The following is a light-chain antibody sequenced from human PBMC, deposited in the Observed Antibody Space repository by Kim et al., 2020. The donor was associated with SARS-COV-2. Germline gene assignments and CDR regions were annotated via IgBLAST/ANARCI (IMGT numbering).Light chain of an antibody. Sequence: GQSIPISCTGTSRDVGHCNSVSWYQQHPGKAPNLMIYDVTKRPAGVSIRFSGSKSGNTASLTISGLQAEDEADYYCNSYTSSTSDVFGTGTKVTVL. J-gene: IGLJ1*01. CDR2: DVT. CDR1: SRDVGHCNS. V-gene: IGLV2-14*04. CDR3: NSYTSSTSDV.